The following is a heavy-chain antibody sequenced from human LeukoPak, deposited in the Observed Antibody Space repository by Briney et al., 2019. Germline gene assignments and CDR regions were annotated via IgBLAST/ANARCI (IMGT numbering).Heavy chain of an antibody. V-gene: IGHV4-34*01. CDR1: GGSFSGYY. CDR3: ARRGSGYSYAAP. J-gene: IGHJ5*02. Sequence: PSETQSLTCAVYGGSFSGYYWSWIRQPPGKGLEWIGEINHSGSTNYNPSLKSRVTISVDTSKNQFSLKLSSVTAADTAVYYCARRGSGYSYAAPWGQGTLVTVSS. CDR2: INHSGST. D-gene: IGHD5-18*01.